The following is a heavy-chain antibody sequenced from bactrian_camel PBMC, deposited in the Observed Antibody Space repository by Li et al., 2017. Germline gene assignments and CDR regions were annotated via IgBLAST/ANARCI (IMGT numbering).Heavy chain of an antibody. V-gene: IGHV3S63*01. CDR1: GFAFDDYA. D-gene: IGHD2*01. CDR2: IYTGVGGRT. CDR3: AKRSPSNTVQDDSGGYYPPAY. Sequence: HVQLVESGGDMVQAGGSLRLSCTASGFAFDDYAMGWVRQAPEKDREGVAGIYTGVGGRTYYADSVKGRFTISQDDAKNTLYLQLNSLKIEDTAMYYCAKRSPSNTVQDDSGGYYPPAYLGQGTQVTVS. J-gene: IGHJ4*01.